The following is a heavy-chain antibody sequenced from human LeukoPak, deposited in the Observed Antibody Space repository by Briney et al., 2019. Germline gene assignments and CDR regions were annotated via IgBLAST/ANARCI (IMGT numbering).Heavy chain of an antibody. CDR1: GFTFSSYW. CDR2: IKQDGSEK. J-gene: IGHJ4*02. Sequence: GGSLRLSCAASGFTFSSYWMSWVRQAPGKGLEWVANIKQDGSEKYYVDSVKGRFTISRDNAKNSLYLQMNSLRAEDTAVYYCARSPPNYYDSDGYYSHYDYWGQGTLVTVSS. D-gene: IGHD3-22*01. CDR3: ARSPPNYYDSDGYYSHYDY. V-gene: IGHV3-7*01.